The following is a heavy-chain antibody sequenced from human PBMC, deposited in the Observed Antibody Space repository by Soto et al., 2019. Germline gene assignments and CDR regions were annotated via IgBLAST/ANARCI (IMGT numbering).Heavy chain of an antibody. J-gene: IGHJ4*02. Sequence: PGGSMRLSCAASGFTFNSYAMHWIRQAPGKGLEWVAFISYDENTKYYTDSVKGRFTISRDNAKNSLYLQMTSLRSEDTAVYYCARDLAHGIPDYWGQGTLVTVSS. CDR2: ISYDENTK. CDR1: GFTFNSYA. D-gene: IGHD2-21*01. CDR3: ARDLAHGIPDY. V-gene: IGHV3-30-3*01.